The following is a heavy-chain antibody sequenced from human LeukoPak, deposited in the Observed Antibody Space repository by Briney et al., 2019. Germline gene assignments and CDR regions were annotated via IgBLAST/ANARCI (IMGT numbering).Heavy chain of an antibody. V-gene: IGHV3-48*02. D-gene: IGHD3-10*01. J-gene: IGHJ1*01. Sequence: GGSLRLSCAASGFTFSGYSMNWVRQAVGKGLEWVSYISASSSSIYYADSVKGRFTISRDNAKNSLYLQMNSLREGDTAVYYCARRAAGRPGADYFQHWGQGILVTVSS. CDR2: ISASSSSI. CDR3: ARRAAGRPGADYFQH. CDR1: GFTFSGYS.